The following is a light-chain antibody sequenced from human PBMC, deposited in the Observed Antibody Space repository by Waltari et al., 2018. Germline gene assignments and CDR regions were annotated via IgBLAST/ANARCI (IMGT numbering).Light chain of an antibody. V-gene: IGKV3-20*01. CDR1: QSVSSSY. Sequence: EIVLTQSPATLSLSPGERATLSCRASQSVSSSYLAWYQQQPQQATSLINDAATSTASSPADWCGGSGSATDFTLTISRLAAEYVAEYYWQRNGFSPVTFGQGTKVEIK. CDR2: AAT. CDR3: QRNGFSPVT. J-gene: IGKJ1*01.